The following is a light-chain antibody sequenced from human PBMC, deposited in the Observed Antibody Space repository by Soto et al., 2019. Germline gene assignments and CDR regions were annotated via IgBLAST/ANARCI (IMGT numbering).Light chain of an antibody. CDR1: QGISSY. J-gene: IGKJ2*01. Sequence: DIQLTQSPSFLSASVGDRVTITCWASQGISSYLAWYQQKPGKAPKLLIYAASTLQSGVPSRFSGSGSGTEFTLTISSLQPEDFATYYCQQLNSYPLYTFGQGTKLEIK. CDR2: AAS. V-gene: IGKV1-9*01. CDR3: QQLNSYPLYT.